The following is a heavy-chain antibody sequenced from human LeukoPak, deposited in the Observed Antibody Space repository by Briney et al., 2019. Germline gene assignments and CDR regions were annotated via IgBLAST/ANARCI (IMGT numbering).Heavy chain of an antibody. V-gene: IGHV3-23*01. D-gene: IGHD3-9*01. Sequence: PGGSLRLSCAASGFTFSSYAMSWVRQAPGKGLEWVSAISGSGGSTYYADSVKGRFTISRDNSKNTLYLQMNSLRAEDTAVYYCAKDYGTYYDIFTGYPPADPWGQGTLVTVSS. CDR3: AKDYGTYYDIFTGYPPADP. CDR1: GFTFSSYA. J-gene: IGHJ5*02. CDR2: ISGSGGST.